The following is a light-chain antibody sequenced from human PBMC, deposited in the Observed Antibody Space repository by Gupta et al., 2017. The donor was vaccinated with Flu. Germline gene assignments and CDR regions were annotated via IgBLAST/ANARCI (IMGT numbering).Light chain of an antibody. CDR3: QQLNSYPLT. Sequence: PSSLSASVGDRVTITCRASQGLNSYLAWYQQKPGKAPRLLMYDVSTLQSGVPSRFSGSGSGTEFTLTISSLQPEDFATYYCQQLNSYPLTFGGGTKVEIK. J-gene: IGKJ4*01. CDR1: QGLNSY. CDR2: DVS. V-gene: IGKV1-9*01.